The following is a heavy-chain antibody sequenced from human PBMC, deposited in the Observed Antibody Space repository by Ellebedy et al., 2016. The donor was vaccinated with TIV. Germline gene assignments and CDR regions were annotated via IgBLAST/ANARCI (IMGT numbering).Heavy chain of an antibody. Sequence: AASVKVSCKASGYTFTSYDMNWVRQAPGQGLEWMGTINPSDGSTTYAQKFQGRVTVTRDTSTSTVYMELSSLRSEDTAKYFCARGQYKGTYFRWFDPWGQGTLVTVSS. CDR1: GYTFTSYD. CDR2: INPSDGST. CDR3: ARGQYKGTYFRWFDP. J-gene: IGHJ5*02. V-gene: IGHV1-46*01. D-gene: IGHD2/OR15-2a*01.